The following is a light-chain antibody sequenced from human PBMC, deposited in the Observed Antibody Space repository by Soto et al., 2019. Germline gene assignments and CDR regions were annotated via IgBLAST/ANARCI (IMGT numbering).Light chain of an antibody. V-gene: IGKV4-1*01. CDR2: WAS. CDR3: QQYYSIPFT. CDR1: QSVLYSSNNENY. J-gene: IGKJ3*01. Sequence: DIVMTQSPDSLAVSLGERATINCKSSQSVLYSSNNENYLAWYQQKPGQPPKLLIYWASTRESGVPDRFSGSGSGTDFTLTISSLQAEDVALYYCQQYYSIPFTFGPGTKVDIK.